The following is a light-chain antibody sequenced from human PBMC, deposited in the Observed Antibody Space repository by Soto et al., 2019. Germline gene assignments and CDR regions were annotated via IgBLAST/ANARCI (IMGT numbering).Light chain of an antibody. J-gene: IGLJ2*01. CDR1: SNDVGGYNY. V-gene: IGLV2-14*01. CDR2: EVT. CDR3: ISYTSSNTHYVI. Sequence: QSVLTHPASVSGSPGQSITISCTGTSNDVGGYNYVSWYQQHPGKAPKLIIYEVTDRPSGVSNRFSGSKSGNTASLTISGLQAEDEADYYCISYTSSNTHYVIIGGGTKLTVL.